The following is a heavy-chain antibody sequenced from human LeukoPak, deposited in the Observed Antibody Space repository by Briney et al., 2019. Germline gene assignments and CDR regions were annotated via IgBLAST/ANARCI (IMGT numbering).Heavy chain of an antibody. V-gene: IGHV3-48*01. J-gene: IGHJ4*02. CDR2: ISRSSTTI. D-gene: IGHD3-10*01. CDR1: GFSFSSNS. Sequence: PGGSLRLSCAASGFSFSSNSMNWVRQAPGKGLEWISYISRSSTTIYYADSVKGRFTISRDNAKNSLYLQMNSLRAEDTAVYYCARGYGSVPRWGQGTLVTVSS. CDR3: ARGYGSVPR.